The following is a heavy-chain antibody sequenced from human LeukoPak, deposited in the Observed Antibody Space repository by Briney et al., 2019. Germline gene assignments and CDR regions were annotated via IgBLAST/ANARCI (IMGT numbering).Heavy chain of an antibody. CDR1: GYTFTGYY. V-gene: IGHV1-2*02. CDR3: ARDKEGSVPFDY. D-gene: IGHD6-6*01. Sequence: GASVKVSCKASGYTFTGYYMHWVRQTPGQGLEWMGWINPNSGGTNYAQKFQGRVTMTRDTSISTAYMELSRLRSDDTAVYYCARDKEGSVPFDYWGQGTLVTVSS. J-gene: IGHJ4*02. CDR2: INPNSGGT.